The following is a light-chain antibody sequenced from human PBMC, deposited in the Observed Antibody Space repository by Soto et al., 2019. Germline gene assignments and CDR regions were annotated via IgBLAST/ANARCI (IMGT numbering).Light chain of an antibody. CDR1: DSDVGNYNH. V-gene: IGLV2-23*02. CDR3: CSFARSRIWV. J-gene: IGLJ3*02. CDR2: EVS. Sequence: QSVLTQPASVSGSPGQSITISCTGTDSDVGNYNHVSWYQQHPGEAPKLMIYEVSMRPSGVSNRFSGSKSANTASLTISGLQAEDEADYYCCSFARSRIWVFGGGTQLPS.